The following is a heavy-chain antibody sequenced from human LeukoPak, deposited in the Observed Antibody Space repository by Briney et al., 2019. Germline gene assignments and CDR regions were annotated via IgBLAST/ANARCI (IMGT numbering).Heavy chain of an antibody. J-gene: IGHJ4*02. CDR2: IHYSGST. D-gene: IGHD3-22*01. V-gene: IGHV4-31*03. CDR3: ARVAYYDSSGYSWYFDY. Sequence: SETLSLTCTVSGGSISSGRYYWTWMRQHPGKGLEWIAYIHYSGSTYYNPSLKSRVTISVDTSKNQFSLKLSSVTAADTAVYYCARVAYYDSSGYSWYFDYWGQGTLVTVSS. CDR1: GGSISSGRYY.